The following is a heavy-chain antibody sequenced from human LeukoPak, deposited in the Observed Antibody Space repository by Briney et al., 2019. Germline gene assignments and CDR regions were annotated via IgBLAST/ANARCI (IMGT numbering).Heavy chain of an antibody. CDR2: IYTSGST. CDR3: ARLTRYDGYSSSWYLDY. J-gene: IGHJ4*02. D-gene: IGHD6-13*01. CDR1: GGSISSYY. Sequence: SETLSLTCTVSGGSISSYYWSWIRQPPGKGLEWIGYIYTSGSTNYNPSLKSRVTISVDTSKNQFSLKLSSVTAADTAVYYCARLTRYDGYSSSWYLDYWGQGTLVTVSS. V-gene: IGHV4-4*09.